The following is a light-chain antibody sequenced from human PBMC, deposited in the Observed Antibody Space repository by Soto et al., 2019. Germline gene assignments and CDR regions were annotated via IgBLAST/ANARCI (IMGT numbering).Light chain of an antibody. CDR3: MQALQTPNT. Sequence: DIVMTQSPLSLPVTPGEPAFISCRSSQSLLHSNGYNYLDWYLQKPGQSPQLLIYLGSNRASGVPDRFSGSGSGTDFTLKISRVEAEDVGVYYCMQALQTPNTFGQGTKLEIK. V-gene: IGKV2-28*01. J-gene: IGKJ2*01. CDR1: QSLLHSNGYNY. CDR2: LGS.